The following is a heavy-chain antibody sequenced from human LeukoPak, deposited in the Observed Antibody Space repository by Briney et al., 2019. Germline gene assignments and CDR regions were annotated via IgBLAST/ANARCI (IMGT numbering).Heavy chain of an antibody. D-gene: IGHD3-22*01. CDR3: ARFYYDSSGYCFDS. Sequence: PSETLSLTCTVSGSSISNYYWGWIRQAPGKGLEWIGSIYYSGNTYYNPSLKSRVTISPDTSKNQFSLKLSSVTAADTAVYYCARFYYDSSGYCFDSWGQGILVTVS. CDR2: IYYSGNT. V-gene: IGHV4-39*07. CDR1: GSSISNYY. J-gene: IGHJ4*02.